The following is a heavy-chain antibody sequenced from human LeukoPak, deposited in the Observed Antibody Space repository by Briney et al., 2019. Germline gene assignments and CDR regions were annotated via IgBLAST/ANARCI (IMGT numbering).Heavy chain of an antibody. CDR2: MNPNSGNT. Sequence: ASVKVSCKASGYTFTSYDINWVRQATGQGLEWMGCMNPNSGNTCYAQKFQRRVTMTRSTSISTDYMELSSLRSEATAVYYCARGLRGVVVPAARPQYYYYYMDVWGKGTTVTVSS. V-gene: IGHV1-8*01. CDR1: GYTFTSYD. CDR3: ARGLRGVVVPAARPQYYYYYMDV. D-gene: IGHD2-2*01. J-gene: IGHJ6*03.